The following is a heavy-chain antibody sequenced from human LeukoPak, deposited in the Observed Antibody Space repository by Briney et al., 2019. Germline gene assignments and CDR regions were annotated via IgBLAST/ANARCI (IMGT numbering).Heavy chain of an antibody. V-gene: IGHV3-23*01. Sequence: GGSLRLSCAASGFTFSNYAMSWVRQAPGKGLEWVSAISGSGVSTYYADSVKGRFTISRDNSKNTLYLQMNSLRAEDTAVYYCASDGQWLVQPYYYYGMDVWGQGTTVTVSS. CDR1: GFTFSNYA. D-gene: IGHD6-19*01. CDR3: ASDGQWLVQPYYYYGMDV. J-gene: IGHJ6*02. CDR2: ISGSGVST.